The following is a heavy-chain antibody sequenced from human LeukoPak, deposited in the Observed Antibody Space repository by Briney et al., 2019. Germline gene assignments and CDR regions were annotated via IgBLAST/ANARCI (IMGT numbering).Heavy chain of an antibody. J-gene: IGHJ4*02. D-gene: IGHD5-18*01. V-gene: IGHV3-21*01. Sequence: PGGSLRLCCAAPGFNFSTYTMNSVRQAPGKGLEWVSCISSSRSYIYYADSVKGRFTISRDNAANSLYLQMNRLRAEDTAVYYCATTQSGYSYGGSVDYWGQGTLVTVSS. CDR3: ATTQSGYSYGGSVDY. CDR2: ISSSRSYI. CDR1: GFNFSTYT.